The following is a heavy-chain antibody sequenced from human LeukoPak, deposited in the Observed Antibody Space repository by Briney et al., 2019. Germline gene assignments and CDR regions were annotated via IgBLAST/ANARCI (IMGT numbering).Heavy chain of an antibody. D-gene: IGHD2-2*01. J-gene: IGHJ4*02. CDR3: AREIPASYYFDY. V-gene: IGHV1-46*01. Sequence: ASVKVSCKVSGYTFTSYGLTWMRQAPGQGLDWMGIVHPSGGTTTYAQKFQGRLTVTRDTSTSTVYMELSSLRSEDTAVYYCAREIPASYYFDYWGQGSLVTVSP. CDR2: VHPSGGTT. CDR1: GYTFTSYG.